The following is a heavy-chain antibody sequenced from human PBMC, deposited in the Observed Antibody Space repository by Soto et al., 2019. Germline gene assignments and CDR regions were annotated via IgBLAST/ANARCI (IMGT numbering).Heavy chain of an antibody. CDR2: INAGNGNT. CDR1: GYTFTGYA. J-gene: IGHJ4*02. CDR3: ARAVSVAADFDY. V-gene: IGHV1-3*01. D-gene: IGHD6-19*01. Sequence: ASVKVACKASGYTFTGYAMHWVRQAPGQRLEWMGWINAGNGNTKYSQKFQGRVTITRDTSASSAYMELSSLRSEHTAVYYCARAVSVAADFDYWGEGTQVTV.